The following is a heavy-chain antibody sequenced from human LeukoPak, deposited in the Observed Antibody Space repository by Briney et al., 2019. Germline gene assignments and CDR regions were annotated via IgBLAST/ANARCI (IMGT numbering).Heavy chain of an antibody. Sequence: ASVKVSCKASGYTFTSYDINWVRQAPGQGLEWMGGIIPFFGSANYAQKFRGRLTITTDESTFTSYMELSSLRYEDTAVYYCARGRDQTNTGYCDHWGQGTLVTVSS. V-gene: IGHV1-69*05. J-gene: IGHJ4*02. CDR1: GYTFTSYD. CDR2: IIPFFGSA. D-gene: IGHD2-15*01. CDR3: ARGRDQTNTGYCDH.